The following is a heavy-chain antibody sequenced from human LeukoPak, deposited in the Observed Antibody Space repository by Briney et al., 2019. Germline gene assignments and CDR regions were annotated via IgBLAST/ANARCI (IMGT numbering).Heavy chain of an antibody. J-gene: IGHJ5*02. D-gene: IGHD1-26*01. Sequence: GGSLRLSCAASGFTFSSYAMSWVRQAPGKGLEWVSVISSSGTTTYYADSVKGRFTISRDNSKNTLYLQMESLRAEDTAVYYCANTKSQWEPPESWGQGTLVTASS. CDR3: ANTKSQWEPPES. V-gene: IGHV3-23*01. CDR2: ISSSGTTT. CDR1: GFTFSSYA.